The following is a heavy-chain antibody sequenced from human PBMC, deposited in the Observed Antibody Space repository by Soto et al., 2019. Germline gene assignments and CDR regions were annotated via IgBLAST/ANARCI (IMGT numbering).Heavy chain of an antibody. J-gene: IGHJ4*02. CDR1: GGTFSSYG. V-gene: IGHV1-69*13. CDR2: IIPLFGTA. Sequence: SVKVSCKTSGGTFSSYGINWVRQAPGQGLEWMGGIIPLFGTANYAQKFQGRVTITADDSTSTAYMELSSLRSEDTAVYYCARDGNLYDRPAYYARFWGQRIRATVS. D-gene: IGHD3-9*01. CDR3: ARDGNLYDRPAYYARF.